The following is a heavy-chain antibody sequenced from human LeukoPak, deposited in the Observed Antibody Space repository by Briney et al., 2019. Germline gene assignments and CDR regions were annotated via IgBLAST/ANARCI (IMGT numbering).Heavy chain of an antibody. CDR1: GFTFSSYS. J-gene: IGHJ4*02. V-gene: IGHV3-21*01. D-gene: IGHD3-3*01. Sequence: KAGGSLRLSCAASGFTFSSYSMNWVRQAPGKGLEWVSSISSSSSYIYYADSVKGRFTISRDNAKNSLYLQMNSLRAEDTAVYYCARDNVDFWSGYPYGSFDYWGQGNLVTVSS. CDR3: ARDNVDFWSGYPYGSFDY. CDR2: ISSSSSYI.